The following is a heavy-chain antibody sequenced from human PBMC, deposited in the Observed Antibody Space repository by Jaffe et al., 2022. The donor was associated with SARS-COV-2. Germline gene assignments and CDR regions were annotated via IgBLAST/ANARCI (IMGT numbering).Heavy chain of an antibody. CDR2: IYYSGST. D-gene: IGHD3-22*01. CDR3: ARDAQRSPYDSSGYYDAFDI. Sequence: QVQLQESGPGLVKPSETLSLTCTVSGGSISSYYWSWIRQPPGKGLEWIGYIYYSGSTNYNPSLKSRVTISVDTSKNQFSLKLSSVTAADTAVYYCARDAQRSPYDSSGYYDAFDIWGQGTMVTVSS. CDR1: GGSISSYY. J-gene: IGHJ3*02. V-gene: IGHV4-59*01.